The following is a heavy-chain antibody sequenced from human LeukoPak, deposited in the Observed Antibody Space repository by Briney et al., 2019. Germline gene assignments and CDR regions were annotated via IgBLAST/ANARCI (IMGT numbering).Heavy chain of an antibody. CDR1: GFTFSSHG. D-gene: IGHD5-18*01. J-gene: IGHJ4*02. Sequence: GGSLRFSCAASGFTFSSHGMHWVRQAPGKGLEWVAFIRYDGSNKYYADSVKGRFTISRDNSKNTLYLQMNSLRAEDTAVYYCAKAQQLWLPASFDYWGQGTLVTVSS. CDR3: AKAQQLWLPASFDY. V-gene: IGHV3-30*02. CDR2: IRYDGSNK.